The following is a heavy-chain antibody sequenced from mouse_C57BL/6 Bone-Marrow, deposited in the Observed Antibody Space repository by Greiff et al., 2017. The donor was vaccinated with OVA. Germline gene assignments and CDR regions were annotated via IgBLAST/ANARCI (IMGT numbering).Heavy chain of an antibody. CDR2: ISDGGSYT. D-gene: IGHD1-1*01. J-gene: IGHJ4*01. CDR1: GFTFSSYA. V-gene: IGHV5-4*03. Sequence: EVKVEESGGGLVKPGGSLKLSCAASGFTFSSYAMSWVRQTPEKRLEWVATISDGGSYTYYPDNVKGRFTISRDNAKNNLYLQMSHLKSEDTAMYYCARGGTVVARYYAMDYWGQGTSVTVSS. CDR3: ARGGTVVARYYAMDY.